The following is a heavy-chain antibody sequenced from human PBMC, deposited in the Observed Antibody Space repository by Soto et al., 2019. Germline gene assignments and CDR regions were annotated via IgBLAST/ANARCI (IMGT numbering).Heavy chain of an antibody. V-gene: IGHV4-61*01. D-gene: IGHD3-10*01. J-gene: IGHJ5*02. CDR3: ARGPSWFGQPNNWFDP. CDR1: GGSVSSGSYY. Sequence: SETLSLTCTVSGGSVSSGSYYWSWIRQPPGKGLEWIGYIYYSGSTNYNPSLKSRVTISVDTSKNQFSLKLSSVTAADTAVYYCARGPSWFGQPNNWFDPWGQGTLVTVSS. CDR2: IYYSGST.